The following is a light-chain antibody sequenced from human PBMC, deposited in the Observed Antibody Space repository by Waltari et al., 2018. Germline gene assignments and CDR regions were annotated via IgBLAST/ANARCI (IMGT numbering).Light chain of an antibody. CDR1: SSDVGSYNL. V-gene: IGLV2-23*02. J-gene: IGLJ2*01. CDR2: EVT. Sequence: QSALTQPASVSGSPGQSITISCSGTSSDVGSYNLVSWYQQNPGKAPKLMIYEVTKRPSGVSNRFSGSKAGNTASLTISALQAEDEADYYCCSYAGGTTVLFGGGTKLNVL. CDR3: CSYAGGTTVL.